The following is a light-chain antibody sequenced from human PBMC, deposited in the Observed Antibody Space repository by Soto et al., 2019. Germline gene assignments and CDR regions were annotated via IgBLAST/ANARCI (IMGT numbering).Light chain of an antibody. CDR1: QSVSSY. CDR3: QQRSNWPGT. CDR2: DAS. V-gene: IGKV3-11*01. Sequence: EIVLTQSPAPLSLSPGARATFSCRPSQSVSSYLAWYQQKPGQAPRLLISDASNRATGIPARFSGSGSGTDFTLTISSLEPEDFAVYYCQQRSNWPGTFGQGTKVDIK. J-gene: IGKJ1*01.